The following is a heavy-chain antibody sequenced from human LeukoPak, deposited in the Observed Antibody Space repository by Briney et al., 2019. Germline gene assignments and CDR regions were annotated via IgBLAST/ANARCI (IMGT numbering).Heavy chain of an antibody. CDR3: AIIAAAEENMDV. V-gene: IGHV1-8*01. J-gene: IGHJ6*02. Sequence: ASVKVSCKASGYTFTSYDINWVRQATGQGLEWMGWMNPNSGNTGYAQKFQGRVTMTRNTSIGTAYMELSSLRSEDTAVYYCAIIAAAEENMDVWGQGTTVTVSS. D-gene: IGHD6-13*01. CDR2: MNPNSGNT. CDR1: GYTFTSYD.